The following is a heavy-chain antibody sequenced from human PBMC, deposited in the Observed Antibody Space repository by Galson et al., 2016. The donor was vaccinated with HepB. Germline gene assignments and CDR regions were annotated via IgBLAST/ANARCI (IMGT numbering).Heavy chain of an antibody. CDR2: IVVASDKT. CDR3: AAGYSSSSLLY. D-gene: IGHD6-13*01. V-gene: IGHV1-58*01. J-gene: IGHJ4*02. CDR1: GLTFSRSV. Sequence: SVKVSCKASGLTFSRSVVQWVRQARGQRLEWIGWIVVASDKTNYAQKLQGRVTITRDMSTSTAYMELSSLRSEDTAVYYCAAGYSSSSLLYWGQGSLVAVSS.